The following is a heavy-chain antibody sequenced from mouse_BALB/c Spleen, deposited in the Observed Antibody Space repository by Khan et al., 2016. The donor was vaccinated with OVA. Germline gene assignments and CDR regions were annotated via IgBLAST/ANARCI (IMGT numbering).Heavy chain of an antibody. CDR1: GFTFSSYG. D-gene: IGHD4-1*01. CDR2: ISSDGSYT. V-gene: IGHV5-6*01. CDR3: ASHLTGSFAY. J-gene: IGHJ3*01. Sequence: QRVESGGDLVKPGGSLKLSCAASGFTFSSYGMSWVRQTPDKRLEWVATISSDGSYTYYPDSVKGRLTISRDNVKNTLYLQMSSLKSEDTAMYYCASHLTGSFAYWGQGTLVTVSA.